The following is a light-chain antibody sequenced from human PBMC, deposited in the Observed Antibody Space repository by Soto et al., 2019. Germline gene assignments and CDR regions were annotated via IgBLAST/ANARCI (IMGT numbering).Light chain of an antibody. J-gene: IGKJ2*01. CDR2: GAS. Sequence: EIELTQSPGTLSLSPGERATLSCRASQSVSSSYLGWYQQKPSQAPRLLIYGASARATGIPDRFSGSGSGTAFTLTISRLEPEDSAVYYCQQYGSSALYTFGQGTKLEIK. CDR1: QSVSSSY. V-gene: IGKV3-20*01. CDR3: QQYGSSALYT.